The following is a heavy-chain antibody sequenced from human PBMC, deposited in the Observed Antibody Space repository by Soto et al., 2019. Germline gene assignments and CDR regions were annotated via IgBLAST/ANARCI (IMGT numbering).Heavy chain of an antibody. CDR3: AKDMGLNPTFDAFDI. D-gene: IGHD1-26*01. J-gene: IGHJ3*02. Sequence: GGSLRLSCAASGFTFDDYAMHWVRQAPGKGLEWVSGISWNSGSIGYADSVKGRFTISRDNAKNSLYLQMNSLRAEDTALYYCAKDMGLNPTFDAFDIWGQGTMVTVSS. V-gene: IGHV3-9*01. CDR1: GFTFDDYA. CDR2: ISWNSGSI.